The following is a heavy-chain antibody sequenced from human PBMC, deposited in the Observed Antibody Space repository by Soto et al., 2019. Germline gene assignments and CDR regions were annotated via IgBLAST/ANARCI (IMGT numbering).Heavy chain of an antibody. J-gene: IGHJ3*02. Sequence: GGSLRLSCAASGFTFSSYGMHWVRQAPGKGLEWVAVIWYDGSNKYYADSVKGRFTISRDNSKNTLYLQMNSLRAEDTAVYYCASRVGSLSSGWPDAFDIWGQGTMVTVSS. V-gene: IGHV3-33*01. D-gene: IGHD6-19*01. CDR1: GFTFSSYG. CDR2: IWYDGSNK. CDR3: ASRVGSLSSGWPDAFDI.